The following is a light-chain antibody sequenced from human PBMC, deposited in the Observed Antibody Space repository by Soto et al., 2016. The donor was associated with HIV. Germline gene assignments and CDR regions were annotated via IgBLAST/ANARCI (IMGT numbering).Light chain of an antibody. CDR3: QQYHSSPPWT. CDR2: AAS. CDR1: QSISSY. J-gene: IGKJ1*01. V-gene: IGKV1-NL1*01. Sequence: DIQMTQSPSFLSASVGDRVTITCRASQSISSYLNWYQQKPGKAPKLLIYAASKLESGVPSRFSGSGSGTDYTLTISSLQPEDFATYYCQQYHSSPPWTFGQGTKVEVK.